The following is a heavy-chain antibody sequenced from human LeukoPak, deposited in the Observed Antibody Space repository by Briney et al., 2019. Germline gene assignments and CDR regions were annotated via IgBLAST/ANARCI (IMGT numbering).Heavy chain of an antibody. Sequence: GGSLRLSCAASGFTFSSYGMHWVRQAPGKGLEWVAVISYDGSNKYYADSVKGRFTISRDNSKNTLYLQMNSLRAEDTAVFYCARDLDCTGAHCTGSFAYWGQGTLVTVSS. CDR1: GFTFSSYG. V-gene: IGHV3-30*03. CDR2: ISYDGSNK. J-gene: IGHJ4*02. D-gene: IGHD2-8*02. CDR3: ARDLDCTGAHCTGSFAY.